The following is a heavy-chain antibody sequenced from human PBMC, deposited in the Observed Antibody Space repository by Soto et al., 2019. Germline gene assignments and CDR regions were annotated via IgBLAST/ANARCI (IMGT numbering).Heavy chain of an antibody. Sequence: SETLSLTCTVSGGSISSSSYYWGWIRQPPGKGLEWIGSIYYSGSTYYNPSLKSRVTISVDTSKNQFSLKLSSVTAADTAVYYCARLGYSGYPSSIFWFDPWGQGTLVTVSS. V-gene: IGHV4-39*01. J-gene: IGHJ5*02. D-gene: IGHD5-12*01. CDR3: ARLGYSGYPSSIFWFDP. CDR1: GGSISSSSYY. CDR2: IYYSGST.